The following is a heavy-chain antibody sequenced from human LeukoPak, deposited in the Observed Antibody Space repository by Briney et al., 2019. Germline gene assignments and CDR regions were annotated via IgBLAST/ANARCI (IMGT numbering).Heavy chain of an antibody. D-gene: IGHD3-10*01. CDR2: IYYSGST. CDR1: SGSITGYY. J-gene: IGHJ4*02. CDR3: AGGPMVREGYYFDY. V-gene: IGHV4-59*01. Sequence: SETLSLTCTVSSGSITGYYWSWIRQPPGKGLEWIGYIYYSGSTNYNPSLKSRVTISVDTSKNQFSLKLSSVTAADTAVYYCAGGPMVREGYYFDYWGQGTLVTVSS.